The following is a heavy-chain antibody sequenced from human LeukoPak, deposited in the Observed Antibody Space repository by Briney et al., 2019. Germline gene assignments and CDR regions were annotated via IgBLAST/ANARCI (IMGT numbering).Heavy chain of an antibody. CDR1: GFTFSDYH. D-gene: IGHD6-13*01. CDR2: ISSSGSTI. Sequence: GGSLRLSCAASGFTFSDYHMSWIRQAPGKGLEWVSYISSSGSTIYYADSVKGRFTISRDNAKNSLYLQMNSLRAEDTALYYCAKEADYSSSWTDYWGQGTLVTVSS. CDR3: AKEADYSSSWTDY. J-gene: IGHJ4*02. V-gene: IGHV3-11*01.